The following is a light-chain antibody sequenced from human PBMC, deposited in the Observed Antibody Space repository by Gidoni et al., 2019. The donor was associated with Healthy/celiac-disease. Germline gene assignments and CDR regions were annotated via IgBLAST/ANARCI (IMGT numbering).Light chain of an antibody. V-gene: IGKV1-5*03. Sequence: DIQMPKSPSPLSASVGDRVTITCRASQSISSWLAWYQQKPGKAPKLLIYKASSLESGVPSRFSGSGSGTEFTLTISSLQPDDFATYYCQQYNSYPLTFGGGTKVEIK. CDR3: QQYNSYPLT. CDR2: KAS. CDR1: QSISSW. J-gene: IGKJ4*01.